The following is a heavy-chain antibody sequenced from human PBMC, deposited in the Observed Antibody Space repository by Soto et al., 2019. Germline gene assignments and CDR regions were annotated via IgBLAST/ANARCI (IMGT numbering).Heavy chain of an antibody. CDR1: GGTSRSLS. V-gene: IGHV1-69*17. CDR2: ITPLFGIP. J-gene: IGHJ5*02. CDR3: ERDTHSAGGWFDT. D-gene: IGHD2-15*01. Sequence: QVQLVQSGAEVKKPGSSVKVSCKASGGTSRSLSITWVRQAPGQGLEWMGGITPLFGIPNYPQKFQGRLTITADKSTGTAYLELSSLRSEDTAVYYCERDTHSAGGWFDTCGRGTLVTVSS.